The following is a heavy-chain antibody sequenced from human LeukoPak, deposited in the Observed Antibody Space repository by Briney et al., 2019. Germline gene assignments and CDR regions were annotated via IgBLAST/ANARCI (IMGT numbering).Heavy chain of an antibody. CDR1: GGSISSSSYY. D-gene: IGHD3-9*01. J-gene: IGHJ5*02. V-gene: IGHV4-39*07. Sequence: SSETLSLTCTVSGGSISSSSYYWGWIRQPPGKGLEWIGSIYYSGSTYYNPSLKSRVTISVDTSKNQFSLKLSSVTAADTAVYYCARHTPDILTGYYGFDPWGQGTLVTVSS. CDR2: IYYSGST. CDR3: ARHTPDILTGYYGFDP.